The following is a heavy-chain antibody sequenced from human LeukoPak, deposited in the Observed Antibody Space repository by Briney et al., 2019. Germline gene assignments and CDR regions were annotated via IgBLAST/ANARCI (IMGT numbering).Heavy chain of an antibody. Sequence: GGSLRLSCAASGFTFSGYAMSWVRQAPGKGLEWVSAISGSGGSTYYADSVKGRFTISRDNSKNTLYLQMNSLRAEDTAVSYCAKATEYSSRPFDYWGQGTLVTVSS. CDR2: ISGSGGST. CDR3: AKATEYSSRPFDY. V-gene: IGHV3-23*01. D-gene: IGHD6-13*01. CDR1: GFTFSGYA. J-gene: IGHJ4*02.